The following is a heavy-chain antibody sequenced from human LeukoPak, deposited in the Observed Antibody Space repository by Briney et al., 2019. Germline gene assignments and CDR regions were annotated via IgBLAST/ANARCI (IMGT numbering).Heavy chain of an antibody. CDR2: IHSGGST. D-gene: IGHD6-19*01. J-gene: IGHJ6*04. Sequence: PGRSLRLSCAASNFTVSNNYMHLVQQAPGKGLDCVSVIHSGGSTYFADSVKGRFTISRDTSKNTLYLQMNSLRVEDTAVYYCARDTVARGYYYYGMDVWGKGTTVTVSS. V-gene: IGHV3-53*01. CDR1: NFTVSNNY. CDR3: ARDTVARGYYYYGMDV.